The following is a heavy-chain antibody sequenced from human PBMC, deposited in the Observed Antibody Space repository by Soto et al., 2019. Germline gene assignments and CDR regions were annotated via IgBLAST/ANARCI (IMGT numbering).Heavy chain of an antibody. Sequence: EVQLLESGGGLVQPGGSLRLSCAASGFAFSSYPMSWVRQAPGKGLEWVSVISGSGDGTYYADSVKGRFTISRDNSKNTLYLQMNSLRAEDTAVYYCVKRCDAGGCPDYWGQGTLLTVSS. CDR2: ISGSGDGT. D-gene: IGHD2-15*01. CDR1: GFAFSSYP. J-gene: IGHJ4*02. CDR3: VKRCDAGGCPDY. V-gene: IGHV3-23*01.